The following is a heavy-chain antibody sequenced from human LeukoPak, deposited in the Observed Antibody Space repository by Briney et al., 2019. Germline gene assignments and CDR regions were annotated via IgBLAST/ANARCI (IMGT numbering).Heavy chain of an antibody. Sequence: SETLSLTCTVSGDSITSSTYYWGWIRQPPEKALVWIGCIYYTGSTYYNPSLKSRVTISVDTSKNQFSLKLRSVTAADTAVYSCARLYYYDAGGYPNPWGQGTLVTVSS. V-gene: IGHV4-39*01. CDR2: IYYTGST. D-gene: IGHD3-22*01. CDR3: ARLYYYDAGGYPNP. CDR1: GDSITSSTYY. J-gene: IGHJ5*02.